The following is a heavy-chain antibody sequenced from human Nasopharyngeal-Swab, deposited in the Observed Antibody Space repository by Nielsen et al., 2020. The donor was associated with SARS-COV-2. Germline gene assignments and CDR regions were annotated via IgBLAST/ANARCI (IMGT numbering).Heavy chain of an antibody. D-gene: IGHD7-27*01. Sequence: GESLKISCAASGFTFSSYAMSWVRQAPGKGLEWISNIRMTDSDVFYADSVKGRFTISRDNAKNSLYLQMNSLRAEDTAVYFCVRDSSWAFDSWGQGTLVTVSS. CDR2: IRMTDSDV. CDR3: VRDSSWAFDS. CDR1: GFTFSSYA. V-gene: IGHV3-48*01. J-gene: IGHJ4*02.